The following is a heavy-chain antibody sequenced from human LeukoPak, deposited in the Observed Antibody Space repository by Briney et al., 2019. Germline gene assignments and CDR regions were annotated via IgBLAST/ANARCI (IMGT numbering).Heavy chain of an antibody. CDR2: IYYSGST. J-gene: IGHJ5*02. CDR3: ASVSDWFDP. Sequence: SETLSLTCTASGGSISSSSYYWGWIRQPPGKGLEWIGSIYYSGSTYYNPSLKSRVTISVDTSKNQFSLKLSSVTAADTAVYYCASVSDWFDPWGQGTLVTVSS. D-gene: IGHD2-8*01. V-gene: IGHV4-39*01. CDR1: GGSISSSSYY.